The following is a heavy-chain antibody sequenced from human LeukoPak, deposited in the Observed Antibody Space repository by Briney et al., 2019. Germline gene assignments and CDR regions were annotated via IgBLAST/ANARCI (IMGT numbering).Heavy chain of an antibody. V-gene: IGHV4-59*01. Sequence: SETLSLTCTVSGGSISSYYWSWIRQPPGKGLEWIGNIYDRGSTKYNPSLKSRVTISVDTSKNQFSLRLSSVTAADTAVYYCARVSSVSGVAGSVGSYYFDYWGQGTLVTVSS. CDR3: ARVSSVSGVAGSVGSYYFDY. CDR2: IYDRGST. D-gene: IGHD6-19*01. J-gene: IGHJ4*02. CDR1: GGSISSYY.